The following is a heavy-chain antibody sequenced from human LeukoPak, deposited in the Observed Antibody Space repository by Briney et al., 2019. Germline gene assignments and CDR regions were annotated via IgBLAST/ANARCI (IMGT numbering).Heavy chain of an antibody. Sequence: SQTLSLTCTVSGYSISSGTYWDWIRQPPGKGLEWIGTIYHSGNTYYNPSLKSRVTISVDTSKNQFSLKLSSVTAADTAVFYCARREGGYAVSVWGKGTTVIVPS. V-gene: IGHV4-38-2*02. CDR3: ARREGGYAVSV. CDR2: IYHSGNT. J-gene: IGHJ6*04. D-gene: IGHD2-2*01. CDR1: GYSISSGTY.